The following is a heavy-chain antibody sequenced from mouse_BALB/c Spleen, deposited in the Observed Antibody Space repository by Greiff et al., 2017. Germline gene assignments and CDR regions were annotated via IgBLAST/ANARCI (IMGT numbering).Heavy chain of an antibody. CDR3: TRLGTVDAMDY. D-gene: IGHD1-1*01. CDR1: GYTFTSYW. Sequence: VQLQQPGAELVRPGASVKLSCKASGYTFTSYWINWVKQRPGQGLEWIGNIYPSDSYTNYNQKFKDKATLTVDKSSSTAYMQLSSPTSEDSAVYYCTRLGTVDAMDYWGQGTSVTVSS. J-gene: IGHJ4*01. CDR2: IYPSDSYT. V-gene: IGHV1-69*02.